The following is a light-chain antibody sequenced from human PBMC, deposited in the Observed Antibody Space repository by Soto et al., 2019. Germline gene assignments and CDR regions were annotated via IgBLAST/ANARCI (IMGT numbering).Light chain of an antibody. CDR2: SYS. J-gene: IGLJ3*02. CDR1: SSSIGSNT. Sequence: QSVLTQPPSASGTPGQRVSISCSGSSSSIGSNTVNWYQQLPGTAPKLLIYSYSQRSSGVPDRFSGSKSGTSASLAISGLQSEDEADYYCAAWDDSLNGWVFGGGTKVTVL. CDR3: AAWDDSLNGWV. V-gene: IGLV1-44*01.